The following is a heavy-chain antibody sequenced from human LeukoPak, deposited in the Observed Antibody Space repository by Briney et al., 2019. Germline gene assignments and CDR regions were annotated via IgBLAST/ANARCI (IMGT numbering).Heavy chain of an antibody. CDR3: TTAGRPHYYYYYYMDV. CDR1: GFTFSNAW. Sequence: PGGSLRLSCAASGFTFSNAWMSWVRQAPGKGLEWVGRIKSKTDGGTTDYAAPVKGRFTISRDDSKNTLYLQMNSLKTEDTAVYYCTTAGRPHYYYYYYMDVWGRGTTVTVSS. J-gene: IGHJ6*03. CDR2: IKSKTDGGTT. V-gene: IGHV3-15*01.